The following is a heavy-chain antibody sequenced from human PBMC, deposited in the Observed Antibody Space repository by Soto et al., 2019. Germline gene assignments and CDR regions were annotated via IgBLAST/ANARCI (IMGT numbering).Heavy chain of an antibody. CDR2: IKEDGSDT. CDR1: GFLFSGYW. CDR3: ARDCSTTRCXNY. V-gene: IGHV3-7*01. D-gene: IGHD2-2*01. J-gene: IGHJ4*02. Sequence: PGGSLRLSCSASGFLFSGYWMSWVRQAPGKGLEWVANIKEDGSDTCYVDSVKGRFTISRDNAENSLYLQMNSLRAEDTAVYYCARDCSTTRCXNYWGLGTLVTVSS.